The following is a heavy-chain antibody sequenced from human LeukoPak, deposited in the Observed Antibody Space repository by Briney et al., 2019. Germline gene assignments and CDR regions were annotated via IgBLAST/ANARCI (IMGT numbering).Heavy chain of an antibody. D-gene: IGHD2-15*01. CDR3: AGYFCSGGSCYRYFDY. V-gene: IGHV3-23*01. J-gene: IGHJ4*02. CDR1: GFTFSSYA. Sequence: GGSLRLSCAASGFTFSSYAMSWVRQPPGKGLEWVSTISGSGGGTYYADSVKGRFTISRDNSKNTLYLQMNSLRPEDTAVYYCAGYFCSGGSCYRYFDYWGEGTLVTASS. CDR2: ISGSGGGT.